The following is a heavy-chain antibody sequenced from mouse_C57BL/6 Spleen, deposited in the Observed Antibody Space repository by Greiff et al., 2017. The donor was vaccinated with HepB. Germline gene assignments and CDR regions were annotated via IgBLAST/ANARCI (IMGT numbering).Heavy chain of an antibody. V-gene: IGHV5-16*01. D-gene: IGHD4-1*01. CDR2: INYDGSST. Sequence: EVKLVESEGGLVQPGSSMKLSCTASGFTFSDYYMAWVRQVPEKGLEWVANINYDGSSTYYLDSLKSRFIISRDNAKNILYLQMSSLKSEDTATYYGAREANWEGNWYFDVWGTGTTVTVSS. CDR3: AREANWEGNWYFDV. J-gene: IGHJ1*03. CDR1: GFTFSDYY.